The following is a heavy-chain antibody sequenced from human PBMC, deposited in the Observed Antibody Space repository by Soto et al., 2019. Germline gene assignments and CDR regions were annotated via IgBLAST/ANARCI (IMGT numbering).Heavy chain of an antibody. Sequence: QVQLQQWGAGLLKPSETLSLTCAVYGGSFSGYYWSWIRQPPGKGLEWIGEINHSGSTNYNPSLKSRVTISADTSKNQFSRKLSSVTAADTAVFYCARGPPYHYDFWSGSRPASLFYFDYWGQGTLVTVSS. V-gene: IGHV4-34*01. D-gene: IGHD3-3*01. CDR3: ARGPPYHYDFWSGSRPASLFYFDY. J-gene: IGHJ4*02. CDR2: INHSGST. CDR1: GGSFSGYY.